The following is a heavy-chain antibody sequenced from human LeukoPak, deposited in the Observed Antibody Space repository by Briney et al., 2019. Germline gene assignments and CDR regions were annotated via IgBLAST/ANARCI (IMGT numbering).Heavy chain of an antibody. D-gene: IGHD4-17*01. V-gene: IGHV4-61*01. J-gene: IGHJ4*02. CDR1: SASVSSGTYY. CDR3: ASGDYDPYYLDY. Sequence: SETLSLTCTVSSASVSSGTYYWSWIRQPPGKGLEWIGNIYNSGSTNYNPSLKSRVTISVDTSKNQFSLSLASVTAADTAVYSCASGDYDPYYLDYWSQGTLVIVPS. CDR2: IYNSGST.